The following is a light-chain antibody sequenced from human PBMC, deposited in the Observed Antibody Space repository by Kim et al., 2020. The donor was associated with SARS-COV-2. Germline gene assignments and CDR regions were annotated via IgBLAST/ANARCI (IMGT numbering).Light chain of an antibody. CDR1: SSDIGTYNF. Sequence: QSALTQPASVSGSPGQSITISCTGTSSDIGTYNFVSWCQQHPGKAPQLMIYDVDKRPSGVSNRFSGSKSGNTASLTISGLQAEDEADYYCSSYTTSSTWVFGGGTQLTVL. CDR2: DVD. J-gene: IGLJ3*02. CDR3: SSYTTSSTWV. V-gene: IGLV2-14*01.